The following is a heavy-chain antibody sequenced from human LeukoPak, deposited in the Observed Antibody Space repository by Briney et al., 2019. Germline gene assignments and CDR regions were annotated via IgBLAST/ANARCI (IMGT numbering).Heavy chain of an antibody. D-gene: IGHD3-22*01. Sequence: PGGSLRLSCAASGFTFSNYWMHWVRQAPGKGLVWVSRLSKDGTSTDYADSVKGRFTISRDNAKNTLFLQMNSLRADDTAVYYCARNGRITTKYFAYWGQGTLVTVSS. V-gene: IGHV3-74*01. CDR2: LSKDGTST. CDR1: GFTFSNYW. J-gene: IGHJ4*02. CDR3: ARNGRITTKYFAY.